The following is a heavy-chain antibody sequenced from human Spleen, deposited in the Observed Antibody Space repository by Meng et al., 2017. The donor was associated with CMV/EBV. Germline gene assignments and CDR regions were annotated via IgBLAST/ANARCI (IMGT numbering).Heavy chain of an antibody. CDR1: GGSISSYF. J-gene: IGHJ4*02. CDR2: IYYSGST. D-gene: IGHD3-10*01. V-gene: IGHV4-59*01. Sequence: GSLRLSCTVSGGSISSYFWGWIRQPPGKGLEWIGYIYYSGSTSYNPSLKSRVTISLDTSKNQFSLKLSSVTAADTAVYHCARLTMVRGVIPKYYFDYWSQGTLVTVSS. CDR3: ARLTMVRGVIPKYYFDY.